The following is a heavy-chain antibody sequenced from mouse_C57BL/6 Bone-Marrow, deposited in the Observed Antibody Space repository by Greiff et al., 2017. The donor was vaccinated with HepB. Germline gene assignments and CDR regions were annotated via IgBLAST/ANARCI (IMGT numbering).Heavy chain of an antibody. CDR2: IDPSDSYT. D-gene: IGHD1-1*01. J-gene: IGHJ3*01. V-gene: IGHV1-50*01. CDR1: GYTFTSYW. Sequence: QVQLQQSGAELVKPGASVKLSCKASGYTFTSYWMQWVKQRPGQGLEWIGEIDPSDSYTNYNQKFKGKATLTVDTSSSTAYMQLSSLTSEDSAVYYCARGENYYGSSVAYWGQGTLVTVSA. CDR3: ARGENYYGSSVAY.